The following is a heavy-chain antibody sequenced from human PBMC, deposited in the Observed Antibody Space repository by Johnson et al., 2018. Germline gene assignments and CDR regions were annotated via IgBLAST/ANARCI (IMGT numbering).Heavy chain of an antibody. CDR3: ARDAGMGIFVGGLLNCQP. CDR1: GFTFSNYA. J-gene: IGHJ1*01. D-gene: IGHD3-10*01. V-gene: IGHV3-23*04. CDR2: ISGGASST. Sequence: VQLVESGGGLVQPGGSLRLSCTASGFTFSNYAMSWVRQAPGKGLEWVSTISGGASSTYFPDSVRGRFTISRDNSQNTVYLHMHRLRAEDTAVYYWARDAGMGIFVGGLLNCQPWGQGTLVTVSS.